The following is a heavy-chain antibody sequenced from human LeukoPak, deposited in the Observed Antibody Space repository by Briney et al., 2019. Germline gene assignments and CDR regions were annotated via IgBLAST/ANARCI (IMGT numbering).Heavy chain of an antibody. D-gene: IGHD2-2*01. CDR3: ATSTSAYCSGNTCYSFGGFDI. CDR1: GFTFSNFA. V-gene: IGHV3-23*01. J-gene: IGHJ3*02. Sequence: GGSLRLSCAASGFTFSNFAMNWVRQAPGKGLEWVSTINGNGVSTFHADSVKGRFTISRDNSKNTLYLQMNSLRAEDTAVYYCATSTSAYCSGNTCYSFGGFDIWGQGTVVIVSS. CDR2: INGNGVST.